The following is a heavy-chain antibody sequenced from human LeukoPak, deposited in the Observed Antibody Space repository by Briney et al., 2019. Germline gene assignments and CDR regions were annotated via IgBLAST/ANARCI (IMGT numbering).Heavy chain of an antibody. V-gene: IGHV3-53*01. Sequence: GGSLRLSCEASGFTVSSNYMSWVRQAPGKGLEWVSVIYSGGSTYYADSVKGRFTISRDNSKNTLYLQMNSLRAEDTAVYYCAREPYSNYYYYGMDVWSQGTTVTVSS. J-gene: IGHJ6*02. CDR1: GFTVSSNY. CDR3: AREPYSNYYYYGMDV. D-gene: IGHD4-11*01. CDR2: IYSGGST.